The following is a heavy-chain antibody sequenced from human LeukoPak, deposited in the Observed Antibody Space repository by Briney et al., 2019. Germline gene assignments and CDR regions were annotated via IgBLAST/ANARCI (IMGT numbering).Heavy chain of an antibody. D-gene: IGHD2-2*01. CDR1: GGSISNYH. J-gene: IGHJ4*02. CDR2: IYTSGST. CDR3: ARVGQLQPFDY. Sequence: PSETLSLTCTVSGGSISNYHWSWIRQPLGKGLEWTGNIYTSGSTKYTPSLKSRVTISVDTSKNQFSLKLSSVTAADTAVYYCARVGQLQPFDYWGQGTLVTVSS. V-gene: IGHV4-4*09.